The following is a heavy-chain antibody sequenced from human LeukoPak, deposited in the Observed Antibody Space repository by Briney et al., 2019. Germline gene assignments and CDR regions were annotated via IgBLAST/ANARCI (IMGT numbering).Heavy chain of an antibody. V-gene: IGHV3-9*01. CDR1: GFTFDDYA. J-gene: IGHJ4*02. CDR3: AKDSQYYYGSGSCFDY. CDR2: ISWNSGSI. Sequence: GGSLRLSCAASGFTFDDYAMDWVRQAPGKGLEWVSCISWNSGSIGYADSVKGRFTISRDNAKNSLYLQMNSLRAEDTALYYCAKDSQYYYGSGSCFDYWGQGTLVTVSS. D-gene: IGHD3-10*01.